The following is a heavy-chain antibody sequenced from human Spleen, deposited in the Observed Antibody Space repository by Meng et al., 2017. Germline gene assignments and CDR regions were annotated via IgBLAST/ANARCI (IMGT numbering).Heavy chain of an antibody. V-gene: IGHV3-53*01. CDR2: IGGSGGST. CDR1: GFTVSNNY. CDR3: ARRSSAFDY. Sequence: ELQLVESGGHLIQPGGSLRLSCAASGFTVSNNYMNWVRQAPGKGLEWVSGIGGSGGSTYADSVKGRFTISRDNSKNTLYLQMNSLRAEDKAVYYCARRSSAFDYWGQGTLVVASS. D-gene: IGHD6-6*01. J-gene: IGHJ4*02.